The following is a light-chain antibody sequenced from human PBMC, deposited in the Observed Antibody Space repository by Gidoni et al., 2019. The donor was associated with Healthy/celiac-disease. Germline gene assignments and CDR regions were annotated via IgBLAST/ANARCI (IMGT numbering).Light chain of an antibody. J-gene: IGKJ3*01. CDR2: AAS. Sequence: DIQMTQSPSSVSASVSDRVTIICRASQAFSSWLAWYQQKPGKAPKRLIYAASSLQSGVPSRFSGSGSGTDFTLTISSLQPEDFATYYCQQANSFPFTFGPGTKVEIK. V-gene: IGKV1-12*01. CDR3: QQANSFPFT. CDR1: QAFSSW.